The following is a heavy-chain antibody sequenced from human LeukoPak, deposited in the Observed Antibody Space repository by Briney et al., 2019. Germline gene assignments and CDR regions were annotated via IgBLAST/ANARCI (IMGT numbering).Heavy chain of an antibody. V-gene: IGHV3-23*01. D-gene: IGHD4-17*01. CDR2: ISGSGGST. J-gene: IGHJ3*02. Sequence: HPGGSLRLSCAASGFTFSSYAVSWVRQAPGKGLEWVSAISGSGGSTYYADSVKGRFTISRDNSKNTLYLQMNSLRAEDAAVYYCAKGGYGDYGRIDAFDIWGQGTMVTVSS. CDR3: AKGGYGDYGRIDAFDI. CDR1: GFTFSSYA.